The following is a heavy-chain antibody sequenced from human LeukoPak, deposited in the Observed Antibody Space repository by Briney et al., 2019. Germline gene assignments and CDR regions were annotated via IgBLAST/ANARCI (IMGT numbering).Heavy chain of an antibody. CDR1: GFTVSGNY. CDR3: AREGTNSAFDI. D-gene: IGHD4-23*01. V-gene: IGHV3-53*01. CDR2: IYSGGTT. J-gene: IGHJ3*02. Sequence: GGSLRLSCAVSGFTVSGNYMSWVRQAPGKGLEWVSLIYSGGTTYYADSVKGRFTISRDNSKNTLYLQMNSLRAEDTAVYYCAREGTNSAFDIWGQGTMVTVSS.